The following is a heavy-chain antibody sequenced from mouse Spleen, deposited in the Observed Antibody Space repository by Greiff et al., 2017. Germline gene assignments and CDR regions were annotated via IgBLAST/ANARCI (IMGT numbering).Heavy chain of an antibody. Sequence: VQLQQSGPELVKPGASMKMSCKASGYTFTSYVMHWVKQKPGQGLEWIGYINPYNDGTKYNEKFKGKATLTSDKSSSTAYMELSSLTSEDSAVYYCAREGDNYYFDYWGQGTTLTVSS. CDR3: AREGDNYYFDY. V-gene: IGHV1-14*01. D-gene: IGHD1-3*01. CDR2: INPYNDGT. J-gene: IGHJ2*01. CDR1: GYTFTSYV.